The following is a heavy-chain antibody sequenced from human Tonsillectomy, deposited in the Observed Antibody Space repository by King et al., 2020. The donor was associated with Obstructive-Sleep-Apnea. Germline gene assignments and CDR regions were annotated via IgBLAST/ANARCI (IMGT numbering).Heavy chain of an antibody. CDR3: ARGIQLWFHAFDM. V-gene: IGHV4-39*07. J-gene: IGHJ3*02. CDR1: GGSISSSSYS. Sequence: QLQESGPGLVKPSETLSLTCTVSGGSISSSSYSWGWIRQPPGKGLEWIGSIYDSGSTYYNPSLKSRVTISVDTSKNQFSLKLSSVTAADTAVYYCARGIQLWFHAFDMWGQGTMVTVSS. CDR2: IYDSGST. D-gene: IGHD5-18*01.